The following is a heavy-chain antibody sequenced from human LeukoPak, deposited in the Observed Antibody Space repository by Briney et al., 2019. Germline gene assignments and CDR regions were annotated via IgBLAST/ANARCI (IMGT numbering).Heavy chain of an antibody. CDR3: VSILAGS. CDR2: INPDGSIT. J-gene: IGHJ5*02. CDR1: GFTFSTSW. D-gene: IGHD2-21*01. Sequence: GGSLRLSCAVSGFTFSTSWMNWVRQVPGEGPVWVSRINPDGSITGYADSVKGRFSISRDNSKSTLYLQMNSLRGEDTAIYYCVSILAGSWGQGTRVTVSS. V-gene: IGHV3-74*01.